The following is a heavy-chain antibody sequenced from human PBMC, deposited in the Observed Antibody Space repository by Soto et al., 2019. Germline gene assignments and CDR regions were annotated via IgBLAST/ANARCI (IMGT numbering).Heavy chain of an antibody. CDR1: GFTFSSYG. CDR3: AKESGASIAAPPGGWY. D-gene: IGHD6-6*01. Sequence: QVQLVESGGGVVQPGRSLRLSCAASGFTFSSYGMHWVRQAPGKGLEWVAVISYDGSNKYYADSVKGRFTISRDNSKNTLYLQMNSLRAEDTAVYYCAKESGASIAAPPGGWYWGQGTLVTVSS. CDR2: ISYDGSNK. V-gene: IGHV3-30*18. J-gene: IGHJ4*02.